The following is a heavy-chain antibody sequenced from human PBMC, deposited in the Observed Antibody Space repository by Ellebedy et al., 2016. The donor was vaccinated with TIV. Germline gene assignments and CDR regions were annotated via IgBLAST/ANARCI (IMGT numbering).Heavy chain of an antibody. CDR3: ARGMNQREFDY. J-gene: IGHJ4*02. CDR2: IYYSGST. Sequence: MPSETLSLTCTVSGGSISSGGYYWSWIRQPPGKGLEWIGYIYYSGSTNYNPSLKSRVTISVDTSKNQFSLKLSSVTAADTAVYYCARGMNQREFDYWGQGTLVTVSS. CDR1: GGSISSGGYY. D-gene: IGHD1-14*01. V-gene: IGHV4-61*08.